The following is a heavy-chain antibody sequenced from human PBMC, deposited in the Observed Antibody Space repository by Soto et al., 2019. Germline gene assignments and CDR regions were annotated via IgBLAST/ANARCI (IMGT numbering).Heavy chain of an antibody. J-gene: IGHJ3*02. CDR2: IRSKANSYAT. D-gene: IGHD3-16*01. V-gene: IGHV3-73*01. CDR1: GFTFSGSA. Sequence: GGSLRLSCAASGFTFSGSAMHWVRQASGKGLEWVGRIRSKANSYATAYAASVKGRFTISRDDSKNTAYLQMNSLKTEDTAVYYCTRHTITVSAFDIWGQGTMVTVSS. CDR3: TRHTITVSAFDI.